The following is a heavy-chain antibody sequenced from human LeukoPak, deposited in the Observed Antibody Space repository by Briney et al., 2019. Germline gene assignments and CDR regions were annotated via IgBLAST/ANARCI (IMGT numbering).Heavy chain of an antibody. D-gene: IGHD5-18*01. CDR3: ARDRRVPYSYGYVGDAFDI. V-gene: IGHV3-21*01. Sequence: GGSLRLSCAASGFTFSSYEMNWVRQAPGKGLEWVSSISSSSSYIYYADSVKGRFTISRDNAKNSLYLQMNSLRAEDTAVYYCARDRRVPYSYGYVGDAFDIWGQGTMVTVSS. J-gene: IGHJ3*02. CDR1: GFTFSSYE. CDR2: ISSSSSYI.